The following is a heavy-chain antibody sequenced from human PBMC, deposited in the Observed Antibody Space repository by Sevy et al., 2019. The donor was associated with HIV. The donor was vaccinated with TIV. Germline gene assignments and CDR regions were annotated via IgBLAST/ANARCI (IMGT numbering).Heavy chain of an antibody. CDR2: ISGSGRST. D-gene: IGHD2-15*01. CDR1: GFTFSTYA. J-gene: IGHJ6*02. V-gene: IGHV3-23*01. Sequence: GGSLRLSCAASGFTFSTYAMNWVRQAPGKGLEWVSSISGSGRSTYYADSVEGRFTISRDNSKNTLYLQMNSLRADDTAVYYCAEGYCSGGSCPRDYYYYGLDVWGQGTTVTVSS. CDR3: AEGYCSGGSCPRDYYYYGLDV.